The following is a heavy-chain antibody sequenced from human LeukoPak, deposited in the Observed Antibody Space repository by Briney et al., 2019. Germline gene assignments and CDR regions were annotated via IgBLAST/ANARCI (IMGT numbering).Heavy chain of an antibody. V-gene: IGHV1-69*02. D-gene: IGHD2-2*01. J-gene: IGHJ5*02. Sequence: ASVKVSCKASGGTFSSYTISWVRQAPGQGLEWMGRIIPILGIANYAQKFQGRVTITADKSTSTACMELSSLRSEDTAVYYCATRYCSSTSCPNWFDPWGQGTLVTVSS. CDR3: ATRYCSSTSCPNWFDP. CDR2: IIPILGIA. CDR1: GGTFSSYT.